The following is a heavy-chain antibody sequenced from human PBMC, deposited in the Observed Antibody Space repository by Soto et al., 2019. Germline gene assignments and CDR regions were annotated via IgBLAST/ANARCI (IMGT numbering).Heavy chain of an antibody. D-gene: IGHD6-19*01. Sequence: GASVKVSCKASEGTFSSYAISWVRQAPGQGLEWMGGIIPIFGTANYAQKFQGRVTITADESTSTAYMELSSLRSEDTAVYYCARVDTGIAVAGPIDYWGQGTLVTVSS. J-gene: IGHJ4*02. CDR2: IIPIFGTA. CDR1: EGTFSSYA. V-gene: IGHV1-69*13. CDR3: ARVDTGIAVAGPIDY.